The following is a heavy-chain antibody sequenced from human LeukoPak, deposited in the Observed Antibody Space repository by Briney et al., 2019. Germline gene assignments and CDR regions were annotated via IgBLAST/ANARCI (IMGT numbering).Heavy chain of an antibody. CDR2: IYTSGST. J-gene: IGHJ3*02. Sequence: SETLSLTCTVSGGSISSYYWSWIRQPAGKGLEWIGRIYTSGSTNYNPSLKSRVTMSVDTSKNQFSLKLSSVTAADTAVYYCARFLDYYDSSGYPASYAFDIWGQGTMVTVYS. V-gene: IGHV4-4*07. D-gene: IGHD3-22*01. CDR1: GGSISSYY. CDR3: ARFLDYYDSSGYPASYAFDI.